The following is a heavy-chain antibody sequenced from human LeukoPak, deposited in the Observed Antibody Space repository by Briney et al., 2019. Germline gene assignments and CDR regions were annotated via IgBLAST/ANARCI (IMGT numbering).Heavy chain of an antibody. CDR1: GGSISSSSYY. D-gene: IGHD3-10*01. Sequence: SETLSLTCTVSGGSISSSSYYWGWIRQPPGKGLEWIGSIYYSGSTYYNPSLKSRVTISVDTSKNQFSLKLSSVTAADTAVYYCARGSGTDGPLDYWGQGTLVTVSS. CDR2: IYYSGST. CDR3: ARGSGTDGPLDY. V-gene: IGHV4-39*07. J-gene: IGHJ4*02.